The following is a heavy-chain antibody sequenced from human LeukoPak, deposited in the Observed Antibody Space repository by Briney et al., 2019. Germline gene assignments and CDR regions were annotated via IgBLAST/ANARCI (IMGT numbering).Heavy chain of an antibody. Sequence: GGSLRLSCAASGFTFSSYAMHWVRQAPGKGLEYVSAISSNGGSTYYANSVKGRFTISRDNSKNTLYLQMGSLRAEVMAVYYCAREGGTAMVHFDYWGQGTLVTVSS. V-gene: IGHV3-64*01. CDR1: GFTFSSYA. J-gene: IGHJ4*02. D-gene: IGHD5-18*01. CDR2: ISSNGGST. CDR3: AREGGTAMVHFDY.